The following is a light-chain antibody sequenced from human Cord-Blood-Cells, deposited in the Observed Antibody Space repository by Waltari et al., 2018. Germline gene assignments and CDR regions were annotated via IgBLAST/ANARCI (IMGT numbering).Light chain of an antibody. CDR1: QSISSY. CDR2: AAS. Sequence: EIEMTQSPSSLSASVRDRVTINCRASQSISSYLNWYQQKPGKAPKLLISAASSLQSGVPSRFSGSGSGTDFTLTISSLQPEDFATYYCQQSYSTTPTFGQGTKLEIK. CDR3: QQSYSTTPT. J-gene: IGKJ2*01. V-gene: IGKV1-39*01.